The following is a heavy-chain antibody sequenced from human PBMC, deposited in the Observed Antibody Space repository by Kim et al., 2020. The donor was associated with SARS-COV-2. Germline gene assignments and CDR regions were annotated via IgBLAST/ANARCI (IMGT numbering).Heavy chain of an antibody. V-gene: IGHV4-59*08. CDR1: GDSISTYY. J-gene: IGHJ2*01. D-gene: IGHD3-22*01. Sequence: SETLSLTCTVSGDSISTYYWSWIRQPPGKGLEWIGYIYYSGSTSYNPSLKSRVTISVDTSKNRFSLKMSSVTAADTAVYYCASRPPDTFITLAWYFDLWGRGTLVTCSS. CDR3: ASRPPDTFITLAWYFDL. CDR2: IYYSGST.